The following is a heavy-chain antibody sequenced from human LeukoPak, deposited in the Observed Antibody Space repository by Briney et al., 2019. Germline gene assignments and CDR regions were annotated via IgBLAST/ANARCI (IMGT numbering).Heavy chain of an antibody. J-gene: IGHJ4*02. V-gene: IGHV3-23*01. D-gene: IGHD1-26*01. Sequence: GGSLRLSCAASGFTFSSYAMSWVRQAPGKGLEWVSGISGSGGSTYYADSVKGRFTISRDNSKNTLYLQMNSLRAEDTAVYYCARDLSGSLDYWGQGTLVTVSS. CDR2: ISGSGGST. CDR1: GFTFSSYA. CDR3: ARDLSGSLDY.